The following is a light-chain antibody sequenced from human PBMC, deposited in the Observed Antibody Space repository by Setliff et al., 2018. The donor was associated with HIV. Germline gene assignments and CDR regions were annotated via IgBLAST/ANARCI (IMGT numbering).Light chain of an antibody. J-gene: IGLJ1*01. CDR1: SSDVGGYNY. V-gene: IGLV2-14*01. CDR2: EVS. CDR3: MSYTSSSTLV. Sequence: QSALTQPASVSGSPGQSITISCTGTSSDVGGYNYVSWYQQHPGKVPKLMIYEVSNRPSGVSNRFSGSKSGNTASLTISGLQAEDEAYYYCMSYTSSSTLVFGT.